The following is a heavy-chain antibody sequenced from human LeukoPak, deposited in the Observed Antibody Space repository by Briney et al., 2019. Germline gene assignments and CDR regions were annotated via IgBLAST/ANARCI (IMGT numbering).Heavy chain of an antibody. D-gene: IGHD6-13*01. J-gene: IGHJ6*02. CDR1: GGSISSYY. V-gene: IGHV4-59*08. Sequence: KPSETLSLTCTVSGGSISSYYWSWIRQPPGKGLEWIGYIYYSGSTNYNPSLKSRVTISVDTSKNQFSLKLSSVTAADTAVYYCARTRRKAAAGFSSAYGMDVWGQGTTVTVSS. CDR2: IYYSGST. CDR3: ARTRRKAAAGFSSAYGMDV.